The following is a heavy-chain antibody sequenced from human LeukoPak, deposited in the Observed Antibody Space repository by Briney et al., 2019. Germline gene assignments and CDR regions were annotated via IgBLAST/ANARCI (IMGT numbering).Heavy chain of an antibody. Sequence: GGSLRLSCVTSGFTFSSYWMHWVRQDPGKGLVWVSRINGDGSTTTYADSVKGRFTISRDNAKNSLYLQMNSLRAEDTAVYYCARDWVENLRPFDYWGQGTLVTVSS. CDR3: ARDWVENLRPFDY. J-gene: IGHJ4*02. V-gene: IGHV3-74*01. CDR2: INGDGSTT. D-gene: IGHD5-24*01. CDR1: GFTFSSYW.